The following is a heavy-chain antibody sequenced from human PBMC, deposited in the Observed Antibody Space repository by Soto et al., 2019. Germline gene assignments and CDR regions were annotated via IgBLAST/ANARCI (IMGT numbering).Heavy chain of an antibody. V-gene: IGHV4-30-4*01. CDR3: ARDVAHGYTENV. D-gene: IGHD5-18*01. CDR1: GGSVGSGEYY. Sequence: QVQLQESGPGLVKPSQTLSLACTGSGGSVGSGEYYYSWIRQPPGKGLEWIGYIYDSGLTNYTPSLKGRVTMSLDRSNNQVSLKLSSVTAADTAVYFCARDVAHGYTENVWGQGTMVTGSS. CDR2: IYDSGLT. J-gene: IGHJ3*01.